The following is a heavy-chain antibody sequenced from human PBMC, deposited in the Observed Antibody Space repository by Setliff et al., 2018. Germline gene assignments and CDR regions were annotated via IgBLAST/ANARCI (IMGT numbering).Heavy chain of an antibody. J-gene: IGHJ4*02. CDR3: ARDRSGGRDY. Sequence: PGGSLRLSCAASGFAFSSSAMSWVRQAPGKGLEWVSGIARGSRVTYYADSVKGRFTISRDSSRNTVDLQMSSLRPEDTALYYCARDRSGGRDYWGQGTLVTVSS. CDR2: IARGSRVT. D-gene: IGHD6-25*01. CDR1: GFAFSSSA. V-gene: IGHV3-23*01.